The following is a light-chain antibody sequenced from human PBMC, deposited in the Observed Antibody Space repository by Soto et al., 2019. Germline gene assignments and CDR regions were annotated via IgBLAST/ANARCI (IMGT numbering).Light chain of an antibody. CDR3: QQRSNWPRT. CDR2: DAS. Sequence: IVLTQSTATLSLSPGERATLSCRASQSVSTYLVWYQQKPGQAPRLLIYDASNRATGIPARFSGSGSGTDFTLTISSLGPEDFAVYYCQQRSNWPRTFGQGTKVEIK. J-gene: IGKJ1*01. V-gene: IGKV3-11*01. CDR1: QSVSTY.